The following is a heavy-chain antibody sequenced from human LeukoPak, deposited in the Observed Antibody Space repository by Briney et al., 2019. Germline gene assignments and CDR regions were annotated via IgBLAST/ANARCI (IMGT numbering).Heavy chain of an antibody. CDR1: EFTFSDYY. Sequence: TPGGSLRLSCAASEFTFSDYYMTWIRQAPGKGLECVSYISYSSSTIYYADSVKGGFTISRDNSKNTLFLQMNSLRAEDTAVYYCAKHAKYSSLPMDVWGKGTTVTVSS. D-gene: IGHD6-6*01. V-gene: IGHV3-11*01. CDR3: AKHAKYSSLPMDV. CDR2: ISYSSSTI. J-gene: IGHJ6*03.